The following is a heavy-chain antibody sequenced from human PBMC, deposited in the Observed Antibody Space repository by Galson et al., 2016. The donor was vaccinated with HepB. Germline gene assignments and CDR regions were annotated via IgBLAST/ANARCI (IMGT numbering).Heavy chain of an antibody. V-gene: IGHV3-21*01. CDR2: VSSSGYS. Sequence: SLRLSCAASGFTFSTSAMNWVRQVPGKGLEWVSSVSSSGYSMYADSLKGRFTISRDNSRNSVDLQMNSLGAEDTAVYYCSRGGGSFSNWGQGNLVTVSS. D-gene: IGHD3-16*01. J-gene: IGHJ1*01. CDR3: SRGGGSFSN. CDR1: GFTFSTSA.